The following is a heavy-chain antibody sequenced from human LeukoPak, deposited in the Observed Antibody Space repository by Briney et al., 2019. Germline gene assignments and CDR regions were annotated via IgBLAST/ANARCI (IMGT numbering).Heavy chain of an antibody. CDR1: GGSISSGGYY. D-gene: IGHD3-22*01. CDR2: IYYSGST. CDR3: ARCDSSGSFDY. J-gene: IGHJ4*02. V-gene: IGHV4-31*03. Sequence: SETLSLTCTVSGGSISSGGYYWSWIPQHPGKGLDWIGYIYYSGSTYYNPSLKSRVTISVDTSKNQFSLKLSSVTAADTAVYYCARCDSSGSFDYWGQGTLVTVSS.